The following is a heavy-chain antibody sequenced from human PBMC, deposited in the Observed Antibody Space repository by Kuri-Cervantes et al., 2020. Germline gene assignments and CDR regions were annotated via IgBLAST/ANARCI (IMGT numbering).Heavy chain of an antibody. Sequence: GESLKISCASSGFAFNSYSVSWVRQAPGKGLEWVANIKEDGNEKYYVDSVKGRFTISRDNAKNSLYLQLNSLRAEDTAVYYCARDAGQSAYDFWGAYYHWGQGTLVTVSS. J-gene: IGHJ5*02. V-gene: IGHV3-7*01. CDR1: GFAFNSYS. CDR2: IKEDGNEK. D-gene: IGHD3-3*01. CDR3: ARDAGQSAYDFWGAYYH.